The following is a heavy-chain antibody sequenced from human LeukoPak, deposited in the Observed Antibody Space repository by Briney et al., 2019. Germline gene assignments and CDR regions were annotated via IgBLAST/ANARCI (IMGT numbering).Heavy chain of an antibody. CDR3: ASLTCTHFDY. Sequence: SETLSLTCTVSGCTITSYYWSWIRQPPGKGLEWIGYIYYSGSTNYNPSLKSRVTISVDTSKNHFSLKLSSVTAADTAVYYCASLTCTHFDYWGQGTLVTVSS. J-gene: IGHJ4*02. CDR2: IYYSGST. V-gene: IGHV4-59*01. CDR1: GCTITSYY. D-gene: IGHD1-14*01.